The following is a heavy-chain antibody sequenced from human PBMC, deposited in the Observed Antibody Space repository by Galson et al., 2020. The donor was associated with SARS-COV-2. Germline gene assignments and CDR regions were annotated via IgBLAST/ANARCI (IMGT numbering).Heavy chain of an antibody. D-gene: IGHD2-2*01. CDR2: INKNGGST. CDR1: GVTFDDYG. J-gene: IGHJ3*02. V-gene: IGHV3-20*04. Sequence: GSLRLSCAASGVTFDDYGMSWVRQVPGKGLEWGRGINKNGGSTNYADSVRGRFTISRDNAKNSLDLQMNSIRAEDTALYFCARGYLAGPFDIWAQGTMVTVSS. CDR3: ARGYLAGPFDI.